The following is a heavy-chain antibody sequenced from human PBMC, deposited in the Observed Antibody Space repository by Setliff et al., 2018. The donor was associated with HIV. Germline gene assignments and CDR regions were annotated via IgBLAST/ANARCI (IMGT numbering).Heavy chain of an antibody. Sequence: GGSLRLSCAASGFTFSSNAMQWVRQAPGKGLEWVAVISSDGSNEYYADSVKGRFTISRDNSKNTLYVQMNSLRAEDTAVYYCARDQLAMVRRNGMDVWGQGTTVTVSS. CDR2: ISSDGSNE. D-gene: IGHD3-10*01. V-gene: IGHV3-30*04. J-gene: IGHJ6*02. CDR1: GFTFSSNA. CDR3: ARDQLAMVRRNGMDV.